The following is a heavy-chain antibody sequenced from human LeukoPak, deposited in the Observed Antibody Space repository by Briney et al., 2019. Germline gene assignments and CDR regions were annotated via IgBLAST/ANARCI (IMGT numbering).Heavy chain of an antibody. Sequence: LPGRSLRLSCAAPGFTFSGYGIHWVRQAPGKGLEWVAFLSYDGSNKFYADSVKGRFTISRDNSENTLHLQMNSLKDEDTAVYYCARGLYKNGWYYFDYWGQETLVTVSS. J-gene: IGHJ4*02. CDR1: GFTFSGYG. CDR2: LSYDGSNK. CDR3: ARGLYKNGWYYFDY. D-gene: IGHD6-19*01. V-gene: IGHV3-33*01.